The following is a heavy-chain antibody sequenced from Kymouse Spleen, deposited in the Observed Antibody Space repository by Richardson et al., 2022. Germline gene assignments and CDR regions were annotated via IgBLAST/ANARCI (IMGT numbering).Heavy chain of an antibody. J-gene: IGHJ6*02. V-gene: IGHV3-33*01. Sequence: QVQLVESGGGVVQPGRSLRLSCAASGFTFSSYGMHWVRQAPGKGLEWVAVIWYDGSNKYYADSVKGRFTISRDNSKNTLYLQMNSLRAEDTAVYYCATYYYGSGSYRYYYYGMDVWGQGTTVTVSS. CDR1: GFTFSSYG. CDR3: ATYYYGSGSYRYYYYGMDV. CDR2: IWYDGSNK. D-gene: IGHD3-10*01.